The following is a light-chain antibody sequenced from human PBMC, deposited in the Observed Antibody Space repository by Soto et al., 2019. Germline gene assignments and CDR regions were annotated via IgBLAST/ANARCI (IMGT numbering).Light chain of an antibody. V-gene: IGKV3-20*01. CDR3: QQYGSSPTWT. CDR1: QSVSSGY. Sequence: EIVLTQSPGTLSLSPGERGTLSCRASQSVSSGYLAWYQQKPGQAPRLLIYDASSRATGIPDRFSGSGSGTDFTLTISRLEPEDFAVYYCQQYGSSPTWTFGQGTKVDIK. CDR2: DAS. J-gene: IGKJ1*01.